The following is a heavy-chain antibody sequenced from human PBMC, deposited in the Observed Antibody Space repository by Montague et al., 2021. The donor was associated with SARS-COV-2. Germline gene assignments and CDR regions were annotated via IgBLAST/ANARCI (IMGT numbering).Heavy chain of an antibody. J-gene: IGHJ4*02. CDR3: ARGSSGWRDRIDY. CDR1: GFTFSAYT. Sequence: SLRLSCAASGFTFSAYTMNWVRQAPGKGLEWVSSIGGSSSFRDYTDSVKGRFTITRDNANNSLFLEMDSLRAEDTAVYYCARGSSGWRDRIDYWGQGSLVTVSS. D-gene: IGHD6-19*01. CDR2: IGGSSSFR. V-gene: IGHV3-21*01.